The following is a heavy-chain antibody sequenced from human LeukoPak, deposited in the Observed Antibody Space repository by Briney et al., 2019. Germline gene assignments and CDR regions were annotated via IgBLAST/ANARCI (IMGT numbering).Heavy chain of an antibody. V-gene: IGHV1-58*02. CDR1: GFTFTSSA. D-gene: IGHD3-10*01. CDR2: IVVGSGNT. J-gene: IGHJ3*02. CDR3: ARDSMVRGVNDAFDI. Sequence: SVKVSCKASGFTFTSSAMQWVRQARGQRLEWIGWIVVGSGNTNYAQKFQERVTITRDMSTSTAYMELSSLRSEDTAVYYCARDSMVRGVNDAFDIWGQGTMVTVSS.